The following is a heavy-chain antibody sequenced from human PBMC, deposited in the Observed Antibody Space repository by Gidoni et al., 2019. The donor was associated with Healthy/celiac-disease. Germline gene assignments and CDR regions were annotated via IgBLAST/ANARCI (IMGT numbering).Heavy chain of an antibody. D-gene: IGHD5-12*01. CDR3: AKVPVEMATTSGFDI. CDR1: GFTFSSYG. Sequence: QVQLVESGGGVVQPGRSLRLSCAASGFTFSSYGMHWVRQAPGKGLEWVAVISYDGSNKYYADSVKGRFTISRDNSKNTLYLQMNSLRAEDTAVYYCAKVPVEMATTSGFDIWGQGTMVTVSS. CDR2: ISYDGSNK. J-gene: IGHJ3*02. V-gene: IGHV3-30*18.